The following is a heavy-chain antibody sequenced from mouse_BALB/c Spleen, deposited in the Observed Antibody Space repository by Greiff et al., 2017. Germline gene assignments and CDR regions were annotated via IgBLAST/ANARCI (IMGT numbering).Heavy chain of an antibody. CDR1: GFAFSSYD. J-gene: IGHJ4*01. D-gene: IGHD2-2*01. CDR3: ARHGGYGAMDY. V-gene: IGHV5-12-1*01. CDR2: ISSGGGST. Sequence: EVKLEESGGGLVKPGGSLKLSCAASGFAFSSYDMSWVRQTPEKRLEWVAYISSGGGSTYYPDTVKGRFTISRDNAKNTLYLQMSSLKSEDTAMYYCARHGGYGAMDYWGQGTSVTVSS.